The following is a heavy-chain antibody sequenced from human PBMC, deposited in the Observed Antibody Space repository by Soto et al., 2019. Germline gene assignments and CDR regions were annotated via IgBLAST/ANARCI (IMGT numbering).Heavy chain of an antibody. CDR3: AKDMSSGPLHYNGMDV. V-gene: IGHV3-23*01. D-gene: IGHD6-19*01. CDR1: GFTFSNYA. J-gene: IGHJ6*02. Sequence: RLSCAASGFTFSNYAMIWVRQAPGKGLELVSVISGSGGGRKIYADSVKGRFTISRDDLKNTLYLQMNSLRDEDTAVYYCAKDMSSGPLHYNGMDVWGQGTTVTVSS. CDR2: ISGSGGGRK.